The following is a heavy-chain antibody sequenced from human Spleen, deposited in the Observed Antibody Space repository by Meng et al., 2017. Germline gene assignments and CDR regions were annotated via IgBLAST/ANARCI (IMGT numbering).Heavy chain of an antibody. CDR3: ARDHDRRMVRGVNNWFDP. Sequence: QVRLRGAGPGLVKPSGPLSLTCAVSGGSISSSNWWSWVRQPPGKGLEWIGEIYYSGSTYYNPSLKSRVTISVDTSKNQFSLKLSSVTAADTAVYYCARDHDRRMVRGVNNWFDPWGQGTLVTVSS. J-gene: IGHJ5*02. D-gene: IGHD3-10*01. CDR1: GGSISSSNW. CDR2: IYYSGST. V-gene: IGHV4-4*02.